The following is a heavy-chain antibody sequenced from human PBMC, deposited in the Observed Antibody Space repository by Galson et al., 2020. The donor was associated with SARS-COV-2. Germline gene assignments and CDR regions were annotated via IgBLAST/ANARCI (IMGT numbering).Heavy chain of an antibody. V-gene: IGHV1-24*01. CDR2: FNPEDGET. Sequence: ASVKVSCKVSGYTLTELSMHWVRQAPGNGLEWMGGFNPEDGETIYAQKFQGRVTMTEDTSTDTAYMELSSLRSEDTAVYYCATGLEIRLGELSLYNYWGQGTLVTVSS. J-gene: IGHJ4*02. D-gene: IGHD3-16*02. CDR3: ATGLEIRLGELSLYNY. CDR1: GYTLTELS.